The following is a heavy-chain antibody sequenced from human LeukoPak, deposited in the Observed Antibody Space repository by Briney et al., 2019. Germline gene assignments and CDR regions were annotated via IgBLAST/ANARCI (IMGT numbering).Heavy chain of an antibody. Sequence: PSETLSLTCTVSGGSINSDNYYWSWIRQPAGKGLEWIGRIYTSGSTNYNPSLKSRVTISVDTSKNQFSLKLSSVTAADTAVYYCARGRRYSSSWYNYWGQGTLVTVSS. CDR1: GGSINSDNYY. CDR3: ARGRRYSSSWYNY. J-gene: IGHJ4*02. D-gene: IGHD6-13*01. CDR2: IYTSGST. V-gene: IGHV4-61*02.